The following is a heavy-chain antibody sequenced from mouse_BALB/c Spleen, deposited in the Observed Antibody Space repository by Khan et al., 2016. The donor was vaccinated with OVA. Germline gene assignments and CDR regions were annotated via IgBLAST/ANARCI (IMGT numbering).Heavy chain of an antibody. CDR2: VNPNTGNT. V-gene: IGHV1-26*01. Sequence: VQLKESGPDLVKPGASVKMSCKASGYSFTGYYMNWVKQSYGKSLECIGRVNPNTGNTNYNQKFKGKAILIVDTSSSTAYMELRSLTSEDSAVYYCARGYDFFAYWGQGTLVTVSA. J-gene: IGHJ3*01. D-gene: IGHD2-14*01. CDR3: ARGYDFFAY. CDR1: GYSFTGYY.